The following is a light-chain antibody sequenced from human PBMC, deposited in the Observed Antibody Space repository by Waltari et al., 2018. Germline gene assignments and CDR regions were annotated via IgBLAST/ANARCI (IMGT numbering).Light chain of an antibody. CDR2: GAS. Sequence: EIVLTQSPGTLSLSPGERATLSCRASQSVSSSYLAWYQQKPGQAPRLLIYGASSWATGTPDRFSGSGSGTDFTLTISRLEPEDFAVYHCQHYGSSPLTWTFGQGTEVEIK. J-gene: IGKJ1*01. CDR1: QSVSSSY. CDR3: QHYGSSPLTWT. V-gene: IGKV3-20*01.